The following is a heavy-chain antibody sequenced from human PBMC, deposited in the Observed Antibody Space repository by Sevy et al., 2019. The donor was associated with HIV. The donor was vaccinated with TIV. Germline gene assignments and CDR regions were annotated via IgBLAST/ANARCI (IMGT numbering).Heavy chain of an antibody. J-gene: IGHJ4*02. CDR2: IYYSGTP. D-gene: IGHD3-10*01. CDR3: AKDPAGDYGL. CDR1: GDSVTSYY. Sequence: SETLSLTCTVSGDSVTSYYWSWIRQPPGKGLEWIEYIYYSGTPRYNPSLKSRVTISVDTSKNQFSLKMNSVTAADTAMYYCAKDPAGDYGLWGQGILVTVSS. V-gene: IGHV4-59*02.